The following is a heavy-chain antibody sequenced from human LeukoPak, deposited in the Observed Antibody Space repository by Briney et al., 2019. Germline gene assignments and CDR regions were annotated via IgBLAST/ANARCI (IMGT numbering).Heavy chain of an antibody. CDR2: IKQDGSEK. Sequence: GGSLTLSCAASGFTFSSYWMSWVRQAPGKGLEWVANIKQDGSEKNYVDSVKGRFTISRDNAKNSLYLQMSSLRVEDTAVYYRATDRAYFDYWGQGTLVTVSS. V-gene: IGHV3-7*01. J-gene: IGHJ4*02. CDR1: GFTFSSYW. CDR3: ATDRAYFDY. D-gene: IGHD3-10*01.